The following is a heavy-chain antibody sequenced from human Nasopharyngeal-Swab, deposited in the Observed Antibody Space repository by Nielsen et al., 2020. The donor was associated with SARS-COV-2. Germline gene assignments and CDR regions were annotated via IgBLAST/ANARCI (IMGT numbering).Heavy chain of an antibody. J-gene: IGHJ4*02. CDR2: IKSKTDGGTT. V-gene: IGHV3-15*01. CDR3: TTDRSAGTFDY. D-gene: IGHD6-19*01. CDR1: GFTLSNAW. Sequence: GESLKISCAASGFTLSNAWMSWVRQAPGKGLEWVGRIKSKTDGGTTDYAAPVKGRFTISRDDSKNTLYMQMNSLKTEDTAVYYCTTDRSAGTFDYWGQGTLVTVSS.